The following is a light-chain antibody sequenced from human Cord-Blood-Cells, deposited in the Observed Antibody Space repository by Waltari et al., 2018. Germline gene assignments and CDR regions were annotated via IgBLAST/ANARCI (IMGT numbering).Light chain of an antibody. CDR2: EVS. CDR1: SSDVGGYNY. V-gene: IGLV2-14*01. J-gene: IGLJ3*02. Sequence: QSALTQPASVSGSPGQSITISCTGTSSDVGGYNYVSCYQQHPGKAPKLMSYEVSNRPSGVSNRFSGSKSGNTASLTISGLQAEDEADYYCSSYTSSSTYWVFGGGTKLTVL. CDR3: SSYTSSSTYWV.